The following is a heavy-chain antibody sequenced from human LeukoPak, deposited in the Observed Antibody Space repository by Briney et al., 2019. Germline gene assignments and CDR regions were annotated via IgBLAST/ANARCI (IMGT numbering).Heavy chain of an antibody. Sequence: PGGSLRLSCAASGFTFSSYAMHWVRQAPGKGLEWVAVISYDGSNKYYADSVKGRFTISRDNSKNTLYLQMNSLRAEDTAVYYCARAMTTEANDYWGQGTLVTVSS. J-gene: IGHJ4*02. CDR2: ISYDGSNK. CDR1: GFTFSSYA. D-gene: IGHD4-11*01. V-gene: IGHV3-30*04. CDR3: ARAMTTEANDY.